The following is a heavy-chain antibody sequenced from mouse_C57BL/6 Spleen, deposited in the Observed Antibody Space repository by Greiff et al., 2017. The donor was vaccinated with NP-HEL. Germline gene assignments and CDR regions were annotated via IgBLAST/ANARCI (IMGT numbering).Heavy chain of an antibody. V-gene: IGHV5-9*01. Sequence: EVQLVESGGGLVKPGGSLKLSCAASGFTFSSYPMSWVRQTPEKRLEWVATISGGGGNTYYPDSVKGRFTISRDNAKNTLYLQMSSLRSEDTALYYCARQYYGSSPFAYWGQGTLVTVSA. CDR2: ISGGGGNT. CDR1: GFTFSSYP. J-gene: IGHJ3*01. CDR3: ARQYYGSSPFAY. D-gene: IGHD1-1*01.